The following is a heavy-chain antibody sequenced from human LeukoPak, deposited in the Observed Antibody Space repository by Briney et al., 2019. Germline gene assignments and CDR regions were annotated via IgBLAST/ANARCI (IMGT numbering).Heavy chain of an antibody. CDR1: GGSVSNYY. Sequence: KSSEPLSLPCSVSGGSVSNYYWSWIRQPPGKGLEWIGYVYYTGSTNYNPSLKSRVTMFEDKSKNQFSLRLYSVTVADTAVYYCARHFAYSSSSYFDYWGQGSLVTVSS. J-gene: IGHJ4*02. CDR3: ARHFAYSSSSYFDY. D-gene: IGHD6-6*01. V-gene: IGHV4-59*08. CDR2: VYYTGST.